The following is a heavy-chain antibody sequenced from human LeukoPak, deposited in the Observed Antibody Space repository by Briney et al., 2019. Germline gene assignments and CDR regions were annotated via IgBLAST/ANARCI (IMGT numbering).Heavy chain of an antibody. Sequence: GESLKISCKGSGYSFTTYWIGWVRQMPGKGLEWMGIIYPGDSDTRYSPSFQGQVTISADKSINTAYLQWSSLKASDTAMYYCARTAGWYYYYMDVWGTGTTVTVSS. J-gene: IGHJ6*03. CDR2: IYPGDSDT. D-gene: IGHD6-19*01. CDR1: GYSFTTYW. CDR3: ARTAGWYYYYMDV. V-gene: IGHV5-51*01.